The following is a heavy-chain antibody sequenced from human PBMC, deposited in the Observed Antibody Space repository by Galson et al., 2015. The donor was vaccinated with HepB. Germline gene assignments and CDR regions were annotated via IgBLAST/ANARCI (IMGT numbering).Heavy chain of an antibody. CDR3: VKGQSYYYFGMDV. V-gene: IGHV3-23*01. J-gene: IGHJ6*02. CDR1: GFTFSSYA. D-gene: IGHD5-24*01. Sequence: SLRLSCAVSGFTFSSYAMNWVRQAPGKGLERVSVISGSGGSTYYADSVKGRFTISRDNSKNTLFLQMNSLRAEDTAVYYCVKGQSYYYFGMDVWGQGTTVTVSS. CDR2: ISGSGGST.